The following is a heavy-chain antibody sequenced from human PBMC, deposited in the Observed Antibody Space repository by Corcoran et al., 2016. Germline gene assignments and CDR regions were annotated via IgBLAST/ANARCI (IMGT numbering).Heavy chain of an antibody. CDR2: ISSSSSYI. V-gene: IGHV3-21*01. CDR3: ARDGEYSSSSGRFAKEDYYGMDV. J-gene: IGHJ6*02. CDR1: GFTFSSYS. D-gene: IGHD6-6*01. Sequence: EVQLVESGGGLVKPGGSMRLSCAASGFTFSSYSVNWVRQAPGKGLEWVSSISSSSSYIYYADSVKGRFTISRDNAKNSLYLQMNSLRAEDSGVYYCARDGEYSSSSGRFAKEDYYGMDVWCQGTTVTVSS.